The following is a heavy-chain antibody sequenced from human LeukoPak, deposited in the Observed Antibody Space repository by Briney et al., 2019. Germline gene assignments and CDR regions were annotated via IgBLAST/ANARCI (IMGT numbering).Heavy chain of an antibody. Sequence: SQTLSLTCTVSGGSISSGGYYWSWIRQHPGKGLEWIGYIYYSGSTYYNPSLKSRVTISVDTSKNQFSLKLSSVTAADTAVYCCAILPYQQTYCGGDCYTNDAFDIWGQGTMVTVSS. CDR1: GGSISSGGYY. CDR3: AILPYQQTYCGGDCYTNDAFDI. D-gene: IGHD2-21*02. V-gene: IGHV4-31*03. J-gene: IGHJ3*02. CDR2: IYYSGST.